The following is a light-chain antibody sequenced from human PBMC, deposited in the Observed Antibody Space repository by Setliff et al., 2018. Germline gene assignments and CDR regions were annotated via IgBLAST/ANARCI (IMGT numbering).Light chain of an antibody. CDR3: SSYTSSSTVV. V-gene: IGLV2-14*01. CDR2: DVS. CDR1: SSDVGGYNY. J-gene: IGLJ2*01. Sequence: QSVLTQPASVSGSPGQSITISCTGTSSDVGGYNYVSWYQQHPGKAPKLMIYDVSKRPSGVSNRFSGSKSGNTASLTISGLQAEDEADYYCSSYTSSSTVVFGGGTKGTV.